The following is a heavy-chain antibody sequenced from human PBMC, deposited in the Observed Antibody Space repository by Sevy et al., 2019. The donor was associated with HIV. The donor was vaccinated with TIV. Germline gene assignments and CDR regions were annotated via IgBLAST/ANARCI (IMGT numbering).Heavy chain of an antibody. J-gene: IGHJ4*02. V-gene: IGHV4-61*02. CDR3: ARESGYCSSTSCYEGVFDY. D-gene: IGHD2-2*03. Sequence: SETLSLTCTVSGGSISSGNYYRSWIRQPAGKGLEWIGRIYTSGSTNYNPSLKSRVTISVDTSKSQFSLKLSSVTAADTAVYYCARESGYCSSTSCYEGVFDYWGQGTLVTVSS. CDR2: IYTSGST. CDR1: GGSISSGNYY.